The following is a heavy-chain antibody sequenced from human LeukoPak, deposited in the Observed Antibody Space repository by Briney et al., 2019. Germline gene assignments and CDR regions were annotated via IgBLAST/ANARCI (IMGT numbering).Heavy chain of an antibody. Sequence: GASVKVSCKASGYTFTGYYMHWVRQAPGQGLEWMGWINPNSGGTNYAQKFQGRVTMIRDTSISTAYMELSRLRSDDTAVYYCARVRVGATSFDYWGQGTLVTVSS. CDR3: ARVRVGATSFDY. V-gene: IGHV1-2*02. J-gene: IGHJ4*02. CDR1: GYTFTGYY. CDR2: INPNSGGT. D-gene: IGHD1-26*01.